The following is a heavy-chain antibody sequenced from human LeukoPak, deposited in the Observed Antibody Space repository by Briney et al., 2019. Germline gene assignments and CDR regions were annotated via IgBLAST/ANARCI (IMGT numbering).Heavy chain of an antibody. J-gene: IGHJ4*02. Sequence: GGTLRLSCAASGFTFSDHAMSWVRQAPGKGLEWVSAIRGTGTTTFYAASVKGRFTISRDNSKNTADLQMNSLRAEDTAVYYCAKVSWLGTLPSYHFDSWGQGTQVTVSS. CDR3: AKVSWLGTLPSYHFDS. V-gene: IGHV3-23*01. D-gene: IGHD6-19*01. CDR1: GFTFSDHA. CDR2: IRGTGTTT.